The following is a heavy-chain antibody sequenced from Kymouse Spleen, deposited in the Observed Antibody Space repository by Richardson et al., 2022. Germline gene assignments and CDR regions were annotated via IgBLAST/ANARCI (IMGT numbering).Heavy chain of an antibody. CDR2: IYYSGST. V-gene: IGHV4-59*01. CDR3: ARDSSSRLDY. J-gene: IGHJ4*02. D-gene: IGHD6-6*01. Sequence: QVQLQESGPGLVKPSETLSLTCTVSGGSISSYYWSWIRQPPGKGLEWIGYIYYSGSTNYNPSLKSRVTISVDTSKNQFSLKLSSVTAADTAVYYCARDSSSRLDYWGQGTLVTVSS. CDR1: GGSISSYY.